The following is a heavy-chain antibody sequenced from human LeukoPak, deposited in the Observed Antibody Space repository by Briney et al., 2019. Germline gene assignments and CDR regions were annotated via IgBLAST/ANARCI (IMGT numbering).Heavy chain of an antibody. CDR1: GFTFRSYW. CDR2: ISGDGSMT. Sequence: GGSLRLSCAVSGFTFRSYWMHWVRQAPGKGLVWVSRISGDGSMTNYADSVKGRFTITRDNAKNSVYLQMTSLRAEDTAVYYCARYSSSSGGASHYLDYWGQRTLVTVSS. J-gene: IGHJ4*02. D-gene: IGHD6-6*01. CDR3: ARYSSSSGGASHYLDY. V-gene: IGHV3-74*01.